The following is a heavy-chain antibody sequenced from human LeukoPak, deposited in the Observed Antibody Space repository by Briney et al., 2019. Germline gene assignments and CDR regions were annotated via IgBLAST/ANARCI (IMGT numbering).Heavy chain of an antibody. CDR1: GFTFSSYG. CDR2: ISASGAST. Sequence: GGSLRLSCAASGFTFSSYGMHWVRQAPGKGLEWLSAISASGASTYYADSVKGRFTISRDSSTNTLYLQMSRLRAEDTAVYYCAKDVVTSIPYYFDYWGQGTLVTVSS. J-gene: IGHJ4*02. V-gene: IGHV3-23*01. CDR3: AKDVVTSIPYYFDY. D-gene: IGHD2-21*02.